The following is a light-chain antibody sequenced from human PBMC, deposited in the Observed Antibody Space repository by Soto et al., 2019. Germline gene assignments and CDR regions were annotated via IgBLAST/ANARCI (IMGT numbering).Light chain of an antibody. Sequence: QSALTQPRSVSGSPGQSVTISCTGTSSDIGGYNYVSWYQQHPDKAPKLMIYDVSKRPSGVPDRFSGSKSGNTASLTISGLQAEDEADYYCCSYAGNDYVFGTAAKVTVL. V-gene: IGLV2-11*01. CDR1: SSDIGGYNY. CDR3: CSYAGNDYV. CDR2: DVS. J-gene: IGLJ1*01.